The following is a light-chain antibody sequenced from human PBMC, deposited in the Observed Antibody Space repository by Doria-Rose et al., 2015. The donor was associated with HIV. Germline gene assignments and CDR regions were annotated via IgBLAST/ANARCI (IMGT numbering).Light chain of an antibody. CDR1: SGPVTGAYY. J-gene: IGLJ3*02. CDR2: NAY. Sequence: QTVVTQEPSSSVSLGGTVTLTCGLTSGPVTGAYYPSWHQQTPGQAPRTLIYNAYSLSSGVSDRFSGSILGNKAALTIVGAEADDESDYYCVLYMGSGIWMFGGGTKLTVL. V-gene: IGLV8-61*01. CDR3: VLYMGSGIWM.